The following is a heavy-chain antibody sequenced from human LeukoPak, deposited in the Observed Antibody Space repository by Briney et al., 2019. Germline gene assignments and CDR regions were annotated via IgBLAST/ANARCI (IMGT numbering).Heavy chain of an antibody. CDR2: INAGNGNT. D-gene: IGHD2-8*01. CDR3: ARGPAPLYSGYYGMDV. CDR1: GYTFTSYA. V-gene: IGHV1-3*01. J-gene: IGHJ6*02. Sequence: ASVTVSCKASGYTFTSYAMHWVRQAPGQRLEWMGWINAGNGNTKYSQKFQGRVTITRDTSASTAYMELSSLRSEDTAVYYCARGPAPLYSGYYGMDVWGQGTTVTVSS.